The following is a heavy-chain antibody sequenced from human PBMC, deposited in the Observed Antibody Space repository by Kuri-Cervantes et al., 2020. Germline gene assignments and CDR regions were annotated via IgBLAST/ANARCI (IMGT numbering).Heavy chain of an antibody. J-gene: IGHJ4*02. V-gene: IGHV1-18*01. CDR2: ISAYNGNT. CDR3: ARDPDYGGNSGVDY. Sequence: ASVKVSCKASGYTFTSYGISWVRQAPGQGLEWMGWISAYNGNTNYAQKLQGRVTMTTDTSTSTAYMELRSLRSDDTAVYYRARDPDYGGNSGVDYWGQGTLVTVSS. D-gene: IGHD4-23*01. CDR1: GYTFTSYG.